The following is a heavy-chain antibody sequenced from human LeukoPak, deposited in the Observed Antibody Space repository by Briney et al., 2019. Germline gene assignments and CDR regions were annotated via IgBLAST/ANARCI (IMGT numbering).Heavy chain of an antibody. J-gene: IGHJ4*02. D-gene: IGHD1-26*01. CDR3: ARGALSGSYYVNY. CDR1: GYTFTIYD. V-gene: IGHV1-2*02. Sequence: ASVKVSCTASGYTFTIYDINWVRQATGQGLEWMGWINPNSGGTNYAQKFQGRVTMTRDTSISTAYMELSRLRSDDTAVYYCARGALSGSYYVNYWGQGTLVTVSS. CDR2: INPNSGGT.